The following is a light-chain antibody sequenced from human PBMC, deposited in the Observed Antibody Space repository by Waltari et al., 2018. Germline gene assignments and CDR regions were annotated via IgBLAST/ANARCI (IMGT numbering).Light chain of an antibody. CDR3: QHYVRLPAT. V-gene: IGKV3-20*01. Sequence: EIVLTQSPGTLSLSPGERATLSGRASQSVSRSLTWYQQKPCQAPRLLIYDASSRATGIPDRFSGSGSGTDFSLTISRLQPEDCAVYYCQHYVRLPATFGQGTKVEIK. J-gene: IGKJ1*01. CDR2: DAS. CDR1: QSVSRS.